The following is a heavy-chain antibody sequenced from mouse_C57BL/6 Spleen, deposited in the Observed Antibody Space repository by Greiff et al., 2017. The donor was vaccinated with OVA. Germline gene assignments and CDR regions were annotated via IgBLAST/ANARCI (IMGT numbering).Heavy chain of an antibody. CDR2: INPSSGYT. Sequence: QVQLQQSGAELARPGASVKMSCKASGYTFTSYTMHWVKQRPGQGLEWIGYINPSSGYTKYNQKFKDKATLTADKSSSTAYMQLSSLTSEDSAVYYCAREGYYGSSYEAMDYWGQGTSVTVSS. D-gene: IGHD1-1*01. CDR3: AREGYYGSSYEAMDY. V-gene: IGHV1-4*01. J-gene: IGHJ4*01. CDR1: GYTFTSYT.